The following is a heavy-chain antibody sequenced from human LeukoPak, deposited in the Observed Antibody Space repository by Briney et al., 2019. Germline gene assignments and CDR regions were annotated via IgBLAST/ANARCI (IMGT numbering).Heavy chain of an antibody. CDR3: ARSDSSGWYGEYYYYMDV. CDR1: GFTLSSHW. CDR2: IKHDGSEK. D-gene: IGHD6-19*01. V-gene: IGHV3-7*01. J-gene: IGHJ6*03. Sequence: GGSLRPSCAASGFTLSSHWMSWVRQAPGKGLEWVANIKHDGSEKDYVDSVEGRFTISRDNVKNSLYLQMDSLRAEDTAVYYCARSDSSGWYGEYYYYMDVGGKGTTVTVSS.